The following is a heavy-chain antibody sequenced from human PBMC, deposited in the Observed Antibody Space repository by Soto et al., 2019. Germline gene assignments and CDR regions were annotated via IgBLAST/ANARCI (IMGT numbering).Heavy chain of an antibody. D-gene: IGHD2-15*01. CDR1: GFSLSTRTVG. V-gene: IGHV2-5*02. J-gene: IGHJ5*02. CDR3: AHRQTYCSGGGCYDNWFDP. CDR2: IYWDDDK. Sequence: QITLKESGPPLVKPTQTLTLTCTFSGFSLSTRTVGVGWIRQPLGKALEWLALIYWDDDKRYSPSLKNRLTITKDTSKNQVVLTMTNMDPVDTATYYCAHRQTYCSGGGCYDNWFDPWGQGILVTVSS.